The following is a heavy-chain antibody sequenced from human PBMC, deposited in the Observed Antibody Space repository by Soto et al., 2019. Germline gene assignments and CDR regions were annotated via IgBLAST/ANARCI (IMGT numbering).Heavy chain of an antibody. CDR3: ARGEKKPYYYYGMDV. J-gene: IGHJ6*02. Sequence: PRASVKVSCKASGYTFTSYDINWVRQATGQGLEWMGWMNPNSGNTGYAQKFQGRVTMTRNTSISTAYMELSSLRSEDTAVYYCARGEKKPYYYYGMDVWGQGTTVTVSS. V-gene: IGHV1-8*01. CDR1: GYTFTSYD. CDR2: MNPNSGNT.